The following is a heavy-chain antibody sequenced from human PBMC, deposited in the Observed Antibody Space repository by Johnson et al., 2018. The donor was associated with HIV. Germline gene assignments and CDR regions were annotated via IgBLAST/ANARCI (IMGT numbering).Heavy chain of an antibody. D-gene: IGHD6-6*01. Sequence: QVQLLESGGVVVQPGRSLRLSCAASGLSFSSYAMHWVRQAPGKGLEWVAVIWFDGINKYYVDSVKCRFTISRDNSKNTLYMQMNSLRAEDTAVYYCARESPIAARQGCAFDIWGQGTMVTVSS. CDR3: ARESPIAARQGCAFDI. CDR1: GLSFSSYA. J-gene: IGHJ3*02. V-gene: IGHV3-33*01. CDR2: IWFDGINK.